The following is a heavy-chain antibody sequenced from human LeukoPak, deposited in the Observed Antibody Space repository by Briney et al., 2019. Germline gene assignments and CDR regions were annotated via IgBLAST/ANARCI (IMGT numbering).Heavy chain of an antibody. CDR2: IYYSGST. CDR1: GGSISSGDYY. J-gene: IGHJ4*02. D-gene: IGHD2-2*01. V-gene: IGHV4-30-4*01. CDR3: ARVGNCSSTSCYYYFDY. Sequence: SQTLSLTCTVSGGSISSGDYYWSWIRQPPGKGLEWIGYIYYSGSTYYNLSLKSRVTISVDTSKNQFSLKLSSVTAADTAVYYCARVGNCSSTSCYYYFDYWGQGTLVTVSS.